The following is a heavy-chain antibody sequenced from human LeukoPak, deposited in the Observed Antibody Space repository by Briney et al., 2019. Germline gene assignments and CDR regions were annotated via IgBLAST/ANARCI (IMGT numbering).Heavy chain of an antibody. J-gene: IGHJ4*02. D-gene: IGHD4-17*01. V-gene: IGHV3-23*01. Sequence: GGSLRLSCAASGFTFSNYAMRWVRQARGKGLEWVSSISGSGGSSYYADSVKGRFTISRDNSKNTLYLQMNSLRAEDTAVYYCAKGSYGAYGVFDNWGQGTLVTVSS. CDR2: ISGSGGSS. CDR1: GFTFSNYA. CDR3: AKGSYGAYGVFDN.